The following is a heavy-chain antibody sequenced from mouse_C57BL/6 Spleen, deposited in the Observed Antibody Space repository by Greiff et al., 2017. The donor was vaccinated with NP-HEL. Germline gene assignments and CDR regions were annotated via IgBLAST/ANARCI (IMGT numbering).Heavy chain of an antibody. CDR1: GFTFSDYG. CDR2: ISSGSSTI. CDR3: AILLFDY. V-gene: IGHV5-17*01. D-gene: IGHD2-1*01. J-gene: IGHJ2*01. Sequence: DVKLVESGGGLVKPGGSLKLSCAASGFTFSDYGMHWVRQAPEKGLEWVAYISSGSSTIYYADTVKGRFTISRDNAKNTLFLQRTSLRSEDTAMYDCAILLFDYWGQGTTLTVSS.